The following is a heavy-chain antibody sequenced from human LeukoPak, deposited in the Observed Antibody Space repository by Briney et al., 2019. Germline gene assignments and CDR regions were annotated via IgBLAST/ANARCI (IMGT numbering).Heavy chain of an antibody. CDR3: ARDREIRFLENYYYYMDV. V-gene: IGHV4-61*02. CDR1: GGSISSGSYY. Sequence: SETLSLTCTVSGGSISSGSYYWSWIRQPAGRGLEWIGRIYTSGSTNYNPSLKSRVTISVDTSKNQFSLKLSSVTAADTAVYYCARDREIRFLENYYYYMDVWGKGTTVTVSS. J-gene: IGHJ6*03. CDR2: IYTSGST. D-gene: IGHD3-3*01.